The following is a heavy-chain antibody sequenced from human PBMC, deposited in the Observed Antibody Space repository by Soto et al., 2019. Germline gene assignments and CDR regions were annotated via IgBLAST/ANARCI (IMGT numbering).Heavy chain of an antibody. Sequence: GPSHKISCKRPGYSFTSYRIASVRQMPEKGLEWMGIIYPGDSDTRYSPSFQGQVTISADKSISTAYLQWSSLKASDTAMYYCARHVTGDSFPYYYYGMDVWGQGTTDTVSS. J-gene: IGHJ6*02. CDR3: ARHVTGDSFPYYYYGMDV. D-gene: IGHD2-21*01. V-gene: IGHV5-51*01. CDR1: GYSFTSYR. CDR2: IYPGDSDT.